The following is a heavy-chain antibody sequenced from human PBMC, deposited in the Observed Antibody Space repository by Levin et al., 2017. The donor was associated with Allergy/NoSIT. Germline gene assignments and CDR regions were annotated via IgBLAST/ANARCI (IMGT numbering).Heavy chain of an antibody. CDR3: VRERVVLSFSYGMDV. J-gene: IGHJ6*02. CDR1: GFSVSNNY. Sequence: ETLSLTCAASGFSVSNNYMTWVRQAPGRGLEWVSVMFSGGRTYYADSVKGRFTISRDNSKNTLYLQMNSLKAEDTAVYYCVRERVVLSFSYGMDVWGQGTTVSVSS. D-gene: IGHD3-3*01. CDR2: MFSGGRT. V-gene: IGHV3-53*01.